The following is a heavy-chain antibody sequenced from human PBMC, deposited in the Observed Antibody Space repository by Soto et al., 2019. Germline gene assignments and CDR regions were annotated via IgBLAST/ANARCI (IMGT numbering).Heavy chain of an antibody. J-gene: IGHJ4*02. CDR1: GFTFSSCS. Sequence: GSLRLSCASSGFTFSSCSMNWVRQAPGKGLEWVSFISGSGDTKYYADSVKGRFTISRDNAKNSLYLQMSSLRDEDTAVYYCAKYCSSDVCFDYWGQGNLVTVSS. V-gene: IGHV3-48*02. D-gene: IGHD2-8*01. CDR3: AKYCSSDVCFDY. CDR2: ISGSGDTK.